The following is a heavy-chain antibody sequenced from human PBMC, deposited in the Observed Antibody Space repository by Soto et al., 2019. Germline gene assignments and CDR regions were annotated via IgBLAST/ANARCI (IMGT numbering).Heavy chain of an antibody. CDR3: ARLQLERLTHYGLDV. J-gene: IGHJ6*02. D-gene: IGHD1-1*01. Sequence: GGSLRLSCAASGFTFSNYWMSWVRQSPGKGLEWVANIKQDGSENYYVDSVKGRFTTSRDNTKNSFYLQWSSLKASDTAMYYCARLQLERLTHYGLDVWGQGTTVTVSS. CDR1: GFTFSNYW. V-gene: IGHV3-7*03. CDR2: IKQDGSEN.